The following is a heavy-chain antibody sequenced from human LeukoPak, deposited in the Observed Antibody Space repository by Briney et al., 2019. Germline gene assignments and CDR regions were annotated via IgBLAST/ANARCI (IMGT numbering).Heavy chain of an antibody. J-gene: IGHJ1*01. Sequence: GGSLRLSCAASGFTFSSYAMSWVRQAPGKGLEWVSAISGGGGSTYYADSVKGWFTISRDNSKNTLYLQMNSLRAEDTAVYYCAKEGGSGSYEYFQHWGQGTLVTVSS. CDR1: GFTFSSYA. D-gene: IGHD3-10*01. CDR3: AKEGGSGSYEYFQH. V-gene: IGHV3-23*01. CDR2: ISGGGGST.